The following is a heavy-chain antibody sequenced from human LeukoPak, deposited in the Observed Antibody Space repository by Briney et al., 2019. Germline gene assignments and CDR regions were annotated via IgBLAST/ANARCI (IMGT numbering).Heavy chain of an antibody. CDR1: GFTFSNYW. D-gene: IGHD6-13*01. CDR3: ARVRRDSSSWVRGEDY. Sequence: GGSLRPSCVASGFTFSNYWMSWVRQAPGKGLEWVANIKQDGSEKYYVDSVKGRFTISRDSAQKSLYLQMNSLRAEDTAVYYCARVRRDSSSWVRGEDYWGQGTLVIVSS. J-gene: IGHJ4*02. CDR2: IKQDGSEK. V-gene: IGHV3-7*01.